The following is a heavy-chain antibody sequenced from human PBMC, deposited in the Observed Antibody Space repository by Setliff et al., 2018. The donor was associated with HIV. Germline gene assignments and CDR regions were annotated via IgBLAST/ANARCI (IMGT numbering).Heavy chain of an antibody. V-gene: IGHV4-4*09. CDR3: ARRIDNSGSFPDKNWFDT. D-gene: IGHD3-10*01. CDR2: IFSSGST. CDR1: GGCISSYC. J-gene: IGHJ5*02. Sequence: PSETLSLTCTVSGGCISSYCWNWIRQSPWRGLEWIGFIFSSGSTKYNPSLQSRVTMSIDTSKNQFSLKTTSVTAADTAVYYCARRIDNSGSFPDKNWFDTWGQGSLVTVSS.